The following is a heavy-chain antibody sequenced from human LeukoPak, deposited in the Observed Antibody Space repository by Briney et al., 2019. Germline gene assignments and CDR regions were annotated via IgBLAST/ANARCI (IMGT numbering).Heavy chain of an antibody. V-gene: IGHV4-34*09. CDR1: GGSFSGYY. Sequence: SETLSLTCAVYGGSFSGYYWSWIRQPPGKGLEWIGEINHSGSTYYNPSLKSRVTISVDTSKNQFSLKLSSVTAADTAVYYCARLDYGEGGVFDYWGQGTLVTVSS. CDR3: ARLDYGEGGVFDY. J-gene: IGHJ4*02. D-gene: IGHD4-17*01. CDR2: INHSGST.